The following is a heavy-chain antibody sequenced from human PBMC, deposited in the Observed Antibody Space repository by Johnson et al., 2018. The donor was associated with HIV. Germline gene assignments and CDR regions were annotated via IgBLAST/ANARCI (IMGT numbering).Heavy chain of an antibody. J-gene: IGHJ3*02. Sequence: HVQLVESGGGLVKPGGSLRLSCAASEFTYSDFYINWIRQAPGKGLEWVSYISSSGNTIYYADSVKGRFTISRDNAKNSLYLQMNSLRVEDTAVYYCARDESGYDEGFDAFDIWDQGTMVTVSS. V-gene: IGHV3-11*04. CDR2: ISSSGNTI. CDR1: EFTYSDFY. CDR3: ARDESGYDEGFDAFDI. D-gene: IGHD5-12*01.